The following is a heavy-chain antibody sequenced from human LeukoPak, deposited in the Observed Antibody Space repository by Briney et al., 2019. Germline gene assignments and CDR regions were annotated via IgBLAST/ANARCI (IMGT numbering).Heavy chain of an antibody. CDR1: GFTFSSYS. Sequence: PGGSLRLSCAASGFTFSSYSMNWVRQAPGKGLEWVSSISSSSSYIYYADSVKGRFTISRDNAKNSLYLQMNSLRAEDTAVYYCARPYDILTGYVDYWGQGTLVTVSS. CDR2: ISSSSSYI. J-gene: IGHJ4*02. CDR3: ARPYDILTGYVDY. D-gene: IGHD3-9*01. V-gene: IGHV3-21*01.